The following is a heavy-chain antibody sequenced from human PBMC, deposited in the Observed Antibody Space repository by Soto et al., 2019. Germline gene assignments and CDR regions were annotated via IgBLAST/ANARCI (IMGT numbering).Heavy chain of an antibody. Sequence: ASVKVSCKASGYTFTSYGISWVRQAPGQGLEWVGWISAYNGNTNYAQKLQGRVTMTTDTSTSTAYMELRSLRSDDTAVYYCARQVLYSGYDYGAYYFDYWGQGTLVTVSS. D-gene: IGHD5-12*01. CDR2: ISAYNGNT. CDR1: GYTFTSYG. V-gene: IGHV1-18*01. J-gene: IGHJ4*02. CDR3: ARQVLYSGYDYGAYYFDY.